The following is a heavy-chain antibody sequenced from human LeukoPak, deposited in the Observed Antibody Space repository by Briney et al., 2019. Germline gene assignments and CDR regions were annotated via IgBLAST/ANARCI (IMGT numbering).Heavy chain of an antibody. Sequence: HPGGSLRLSCAASRFTFSSYGMHWVRQAPGKGLEWVAFIRYDGSNKYYADSVKGRFTISRDNSKNTLYLQMNSLRAEDTAVYYCATKSSDLARAQPLGYYYYYYMDVWGKGTTVTVSS. CDR2: IRYDGSNK. J-gene: IGHJ6*03. D-gene: IGHD3-16*01. CDR1: RFTFSSYG. CDR3: ATKSSDLARAQPLGYYYYYYMDV. V-gene: IGHV3-30*02.